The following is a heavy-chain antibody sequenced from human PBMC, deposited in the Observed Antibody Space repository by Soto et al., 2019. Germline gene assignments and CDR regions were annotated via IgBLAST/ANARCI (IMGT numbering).Heavy chain of an antibody. CDR3: ARLDYGESGF. CDR2: VYNSGNT. Sequence: SETLSLTCTVSGGSIDTYYCSWFRQPPGKGLEWIGHVYNSGNTEYNPSLKSRVTISIDTSRSQFSLKLNSVTAADTAVYYCARLDYGESGFWGQGTLVTVSS. D-gene: IGHD4-17*01. V-gene: IGHV4-59*01. J-gene: IGHJ4*02. CDR1: GGSIDTYY.